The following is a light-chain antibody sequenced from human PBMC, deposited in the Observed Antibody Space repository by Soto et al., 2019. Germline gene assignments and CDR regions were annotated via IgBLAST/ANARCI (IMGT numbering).Light chain of an antibody. CDR3: SSYASGNRAV. CDR2: EVN. V-gene: IGLV2-8*01. J-gene: IGLJ7*01. Sequence: QSALTQPPSASGSPGQSVTISCTGTSSDVGGYNLVSWYQQHPGKAPKLMIYEVNKRPSGVPDRFSGSKSGNTASLTVSGLQAEDEGDYYCSSYASGNRAVFGGGTQLTVL. CDR1: SSDVGGYNL.